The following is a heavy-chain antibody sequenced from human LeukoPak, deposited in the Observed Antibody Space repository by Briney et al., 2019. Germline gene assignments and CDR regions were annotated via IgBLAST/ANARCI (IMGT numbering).Heavy chain of an antibody. Sequence: SETLSLTCTVSGGSMSSYYWSWIRQPPGKGLEWIGYIYYSGSTKYKPSLKSRVTISVDTSKNQFSLKLSSVNAADTAVYYCARGRFLDAFDIWGQGTMVTVSS. V-gene: IGHV4-59*01. J-gene: IGHJ3*02. CDR1: GGSMSSYY. CDR3: ARGRFLDAFDI. D-gene: IGHD3-3*01. CDR2: IYYSGST.